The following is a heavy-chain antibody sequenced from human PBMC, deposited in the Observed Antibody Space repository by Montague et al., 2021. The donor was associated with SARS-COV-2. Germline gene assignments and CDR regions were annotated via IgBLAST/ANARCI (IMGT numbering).Heavy chain of an antibody. Sequence: SETLSLTCSVSGYSIGSNRYYWGWIRQPPGKGLEWIGSVYYRGSTYYNPSLESRVTISIDTSKNQFSRKLSSVTAADTTVYYCARHSSMWHRFDYRGQGTLVTVSS. D-gene: IGHD6-19*01. CDR1: GYSIGSNRYY. J-gene: IGHJ4*02. CDR3: ARHSSMWHRFDY. V-gene: IGHV4-39*01. CDR2: VYYRGST.